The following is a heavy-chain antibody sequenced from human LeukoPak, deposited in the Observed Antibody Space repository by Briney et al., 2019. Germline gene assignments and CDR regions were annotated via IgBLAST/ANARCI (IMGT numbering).Heavy chain of an antibody. CDR3: AKYKGYCSSTSCYAYFDY. Sequence: GTANYAQKFQGRVTITADESTSTAYMELSSLRSEDTAVYYCAKYKGYCSSTSCYAYFDYWGQGTLVTVSS. CDR2: GTA. D-gene: IGHD2-2*01. J-gene: IGHJ4*02. V-gene: IGHV1-69*01.